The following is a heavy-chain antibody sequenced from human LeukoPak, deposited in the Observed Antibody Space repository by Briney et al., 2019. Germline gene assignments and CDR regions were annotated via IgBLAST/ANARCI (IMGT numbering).Heavy chain of an antibody. D-gene: IGHD4-17*01. CDR3: AKDPNGDYVGAFDS. CDR1: GFTFSNYA. CDR2: ITGSGAGT. V-gene: IGHV3-23*01. Sequence: GGSLRLSCAASGFTFSNYALIWVRQAPERGLQWVSAITGSGAGTYYEDSVKGRFTISRDNSKNTLYLQMNSLRAEDTAIYYCAKDPNGDYVGAFDSWGQGAMVTVSS. J-gene: IGHJ3*02.